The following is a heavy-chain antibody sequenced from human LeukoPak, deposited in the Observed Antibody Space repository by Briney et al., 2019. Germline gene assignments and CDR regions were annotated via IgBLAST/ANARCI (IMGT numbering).Heavy chain of an antibody. D-gene: IGHD5-24*01. V-gene: IGHV1-2*02. J-gene: IGHJ4*02. CDR1: GYTFIGYY. CDR3: AREGVIGDGYNFFDY. Sequence: ASVRVSCKASGYTFIGYYMHWVRQAPGQGLEWMGWINPHSGGTNSEQNFQGRVTMSRDTSISTVYMELSRLRSDDTALYYCAREGVIGDGYNFFDYWGQGTLVTVSS. CDR2: INPHSGGT.